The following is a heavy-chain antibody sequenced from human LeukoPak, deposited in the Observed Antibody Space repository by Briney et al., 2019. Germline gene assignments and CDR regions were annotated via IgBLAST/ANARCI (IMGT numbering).Heavy chain of an antibody. J-gene: IGHJ6*02. CDR3: ARVLQQWLGPHYYYYGMDV. CDR1: GYTFTGYY. Sequence: ASVKVSCKASGYTFTGYYMRWVRQAPGQGLEWMGWINPNSGGTNYAQKFQGRVTMTRDTSISTAYMELSRLRSDDTAVYYCARVLQQWLGPHYYYYGMDVWGQGTTVTVSS. CDR2: INPNSGGT. V-gene: IGHV1-2*02. D-gene: IGHD6-19*01.